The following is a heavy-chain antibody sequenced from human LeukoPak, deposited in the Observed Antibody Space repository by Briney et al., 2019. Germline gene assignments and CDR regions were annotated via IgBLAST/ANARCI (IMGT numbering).Heavy chain of an antibody. D-gene: IGHD3-22*01. CDR1: GFTFSDYY. Sequence: GGSLRLSCAASGFTFSDYYTSWIRQAPGKGLEWVSYISSSGSTIYYADSVKGRFTISRDNAKNSLYLQMNSLRAEDTAVYYCARGPYYYDSSGYPMGGYYYYYGMDVWGQGTTVTVSS. CDR2: ISSSGSTI. CDR3: ARGPYYYDSSGYPMGGYYYYYGMDV. J-gene: IGHJ6*02. V-gene: IGHV3-11*01.